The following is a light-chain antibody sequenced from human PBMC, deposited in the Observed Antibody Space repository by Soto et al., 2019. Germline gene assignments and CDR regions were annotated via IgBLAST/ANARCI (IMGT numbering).Light chain of an antibody. Sequence: EIVLTQSPATLSLSPGERATLSCRASQSVSSYLAWYQQKPGQAPRLLIDDASNSATGIPARLSGSGSGTDFTLTISSLEPEDFAVYYCQQRSNWPRYTFGQGTKLEIK. CDR3: QQRSNWPRYT. V-gene: IGKV3-11*01. CDR2: DAS. CDR1: QSVSSY. J-gene: IGKJ2*01.